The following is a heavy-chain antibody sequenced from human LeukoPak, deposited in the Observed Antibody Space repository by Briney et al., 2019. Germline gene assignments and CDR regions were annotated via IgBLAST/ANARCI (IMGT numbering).Heavy chain of an antibody. CDR2: IYPGDSDT. Sequence: GESLKISCKASGYSFTTYWIGWVRQVPGKGLEWMGIIYPGDSDTRYSPSFQGQVTISADKSISTAYLQWSSLKASDTAMYYCARPLRKAVHDAFDIWGQGTMVTVSS. V-gene: IGHV5-51*01. CDR1: GYSFTTYW. J-gene: IGHJ3*02. CDR3: ARPLRKAVHDAFDI.